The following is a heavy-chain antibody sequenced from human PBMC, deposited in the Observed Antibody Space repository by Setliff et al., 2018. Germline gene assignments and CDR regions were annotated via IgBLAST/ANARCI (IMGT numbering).Heavy chain of an antibody. CDR2: IQYDGSDK. D-gene: IGHD4-4*01. CDR3: ATSTITTYYFDY. J-gene: IGHJ4*01. CDR1: GFIFNTFR. Sequence: PAGSLTLSCVAFGFIFNTFRRHWVRQAPGKGLEWRAFIQYDGSDKYYEDSVKGRFTISRDNSKNTVYLQVNSLRAEDTAIYYCATSTITTYYFDYWGHGTLVTVSS. V-gene: IGHV3-30*02.